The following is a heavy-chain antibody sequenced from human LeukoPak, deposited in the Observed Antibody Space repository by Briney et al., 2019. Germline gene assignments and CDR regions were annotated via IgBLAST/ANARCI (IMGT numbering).Heavy chain of an antibody. CDR3: AKGMEQWLVDNDAFDI. J-gene: IGHJ3*02. Sequence: GGSLRLSCAASGFTFSSYGMHWVRQAPGKGLEWVAVISYDGSNKYYADSVKGRFTISRDNSKNTLYLQMNSLRAEDTAVYYCAKGMEQWLVDNDAFDIWGQGTMVTVSS. CDR2: ISYDGSNK. D-gene: IGHD6-19*01. V-gene: IGHV3-30*18. CDR1: GFTFSSYG.